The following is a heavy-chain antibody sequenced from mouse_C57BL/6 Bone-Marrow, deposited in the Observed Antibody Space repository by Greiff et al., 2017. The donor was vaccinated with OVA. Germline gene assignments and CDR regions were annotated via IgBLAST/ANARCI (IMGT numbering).Heavy chain of an antibody. Sequence: VHLVESGAELLKPGASVKLSCKATGYTFTGYWIERVKQRPGHGLEWVGEILTGSGSTNYNEKFKGKATFSADTSSNTTYMQLSSLTTEDAAIDYCARAGGRPSWLAYWGQGTLVTVSS. V-gene: IGHV1-9*01. CDR1: GYTFTGYW. D-gene: IGHD3-1*01. J-gene: IGHJ3*01. CDR3: ARAGGRPSWLAY. CDR2: ILTGSGST.